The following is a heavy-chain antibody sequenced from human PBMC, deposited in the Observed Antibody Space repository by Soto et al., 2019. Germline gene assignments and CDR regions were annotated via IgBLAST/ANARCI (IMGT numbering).Heavy chain of an antibody. CDR3: ARVQGSDFSSASQSYYYMDV. Sequence: QVQLQESGPGLVKPSETLSLTCTVSGVSINTQYWSWVRQPPGKGLEWIGYLYNNANAKHGPSLNSRVTMSLDTSKNQVPLKLTSVTAEDTGVYYCARVQGSDFSSASQSYYYMDVWGKGATVTVSS. V-gene: IGHV4-59*11. J-gene: IGHJ6*03. CDR1: GVSINTQY. CDR2: LYNNANA. D-gene: IGHD3-3*01.